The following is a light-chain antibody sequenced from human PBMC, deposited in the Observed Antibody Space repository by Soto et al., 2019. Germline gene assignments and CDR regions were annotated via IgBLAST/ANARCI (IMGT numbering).Light chain of an antibody. CDR2: GAS. CDR1: QSVNRN. V-gene: IGKV3-15*01. Sequence: EIVMTQSPATLSVSPGERATLSCRASQSVNRNLAWYQQKPGQAPRLLIYGASTRATGIPARFSGSGSGTEFTITISRLQSEDFAVYYCQQYNNWPEWTFGQGTKVEIK. CDR3: QQYNNWPEWT. J-gene: IGKJ1*01.